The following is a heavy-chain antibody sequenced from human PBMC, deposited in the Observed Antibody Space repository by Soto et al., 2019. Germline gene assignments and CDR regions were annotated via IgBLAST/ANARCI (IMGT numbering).Heavy chain of an antibody. Sequence: QITVKESGPTLVKPTQTLTLTCTFSGFSLITSGVGVGWIRQPPGKALEWVALVYWDYDRRYSPSLQSRLTITKYTSKNQVVLTMTNMDPVDTATYYCAHRWGYGSAENWFDPWGQGTLVTVSS. CDR1: GFSLITSGVG. CDR3: AHRWGYGSAENWFDP. J-gene: IGHJ5*02. CDR2: VYWDYDR. D-gene: IGHD3-10*01. V-gene: IGHV2-5*02.